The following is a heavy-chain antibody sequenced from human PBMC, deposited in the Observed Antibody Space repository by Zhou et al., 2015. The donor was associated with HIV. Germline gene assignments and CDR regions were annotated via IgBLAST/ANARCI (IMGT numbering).Heavy chain of an antibody. CDR3: VRDRGGATRPDWRYFDL. CDR1: GVTFSGYA. D-gene: IGHD1-26*01. Sequence: QVHLVQSGAEVKKPGSSVKVSCKASGVTFSGYAISWVRQAPGQGLEWMGGIIPIFGTVNYAQKLQGRVTITADRSTSTAYMDLRSLRLEDTAVYYCVRDRGGATRPDWRYFDLWGRGTLVTVSS. CDR2: IIPIFGTV. V-gene: IGHV1-69*06. J-gene: IGHJ2*01.